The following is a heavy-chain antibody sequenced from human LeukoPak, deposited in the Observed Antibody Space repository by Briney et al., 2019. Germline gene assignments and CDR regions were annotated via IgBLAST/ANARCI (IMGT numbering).Heavy chain of an antibody. V-gene: IGHV1-69*04. D-gene: IGHD3-16*02. Sequence: SVKVSCKASGGTSSSYAISWVRQAPGQGLEWMGRIIPILGIANYAQKFQGRVTITADKSTSTAYMELSSLRSEDTAVYYCAVPDMITFGGVIARDAFDIWGQGTMVTVSS. CDR3: AVPDMITFGGVIARDAFDI. CDR1: GGTSSSYA. CDR2: IIPILGIA. J-gene: IGHJ3*02.